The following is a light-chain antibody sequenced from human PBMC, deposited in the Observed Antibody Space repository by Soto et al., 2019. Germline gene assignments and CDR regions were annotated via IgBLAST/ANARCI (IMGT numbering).Light chain of an antibody. Sequence: SYELTQPPSVSVAPGKTATITCGGNIGGISVHWYQQKPGQAPVLVIYYDRDRPSGIPERFSGSNSGNTATLTISRVEAGDEADYYCQVWDSSTDHVVFGGGTKLTVL. CDR3: QVWDSSTDHVV. J-gene: IGLJ2*01. CDR2: YDR. V-gene: IGLV3-21*04. CDR1: IGGIS.